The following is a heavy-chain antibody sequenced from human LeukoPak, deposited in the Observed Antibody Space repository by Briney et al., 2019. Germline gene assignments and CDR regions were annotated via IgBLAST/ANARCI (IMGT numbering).Heavy chain of an antibody. CDR1: GFTFSSYA. CDR3: ARVFLDTAMVTGAFDI. V-gene: IGHV3-23*01. CDR2: ISGSGGNI. D-gene: IGHD5-18*01. Sequence: GGSLRLSCAASGFTFSSYAMSWVRQAPGKGLERVSVISGSGGNIYYADSMKGRFTISRDNSKNTLYLQMNSLRAEDTAVYYCARVFLDTAMVTGAFDIWGRGTMVTVSS. J-gene: IGHJ3*02.